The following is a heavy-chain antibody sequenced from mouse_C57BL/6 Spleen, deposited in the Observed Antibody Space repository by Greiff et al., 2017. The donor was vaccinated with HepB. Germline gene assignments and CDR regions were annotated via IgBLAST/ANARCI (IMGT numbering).Heavy chain of an antibody. CDR1: GYTFTSYW. J-gene: IGHJ2*01. CDR2: IDPSDSYT. V-gene: IGHV1-69*01. D-gene: IGHD1-1*01. CDR3: ARNYGSSYVAYYYFDY. Sequence: QVQLKQPGAELVMPGASVKLSCKASGYTFTSYWMHWVKQRPGQGLEWIGEIDPSDSYTNYNQKFKGKSTLTVDKSSSTAYMQLSSLTSEDSAVYYCARNYGSSYVAYYYFDYWGQGTTLTVSS.